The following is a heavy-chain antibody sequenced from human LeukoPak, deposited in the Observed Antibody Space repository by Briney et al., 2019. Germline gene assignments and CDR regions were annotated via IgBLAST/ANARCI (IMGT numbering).Heavy chain of an antibody. J-gene: IGHJ4*02. D-gene: IGHD3-3*01. CDR3: ARDRITIFGVVKRPLDY. V-gene: IGHV1-2*02. CDR1: GYTFNDYY. Sequence: ASVKVSCKASGYTFNDYYMHWVRQAPGQGLEWMGWINPNSGGTNYAQKFQGRVTMTRDTSISTAYMGLSRLRSDDTAVYYCARDRITIFGVVKRPLDYWGQGTLVTVSS. CDR2: INPNSGGT.